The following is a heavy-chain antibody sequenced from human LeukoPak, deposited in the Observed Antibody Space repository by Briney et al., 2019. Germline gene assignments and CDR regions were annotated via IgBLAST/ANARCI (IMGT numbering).Heavy chain of an antibody. D-gene: IGHD3-3*01. Sequence: SVTVSCKASGGTFISYAISWVRQAPGQGLEWMGGIIPIFGTANYAQKFQGRVTITTDESTSTAYMELSSLRSEDTAVYYCASGRCTIFGVESFDYWGQGTLVTVSS. J-gene: IGHJ4*02. CDR3: ASGRCTIFGVESFDY. V-gene: IGHV1-69*05. CDR1: GGTFISYA. CDR2: IIPIFGTA.